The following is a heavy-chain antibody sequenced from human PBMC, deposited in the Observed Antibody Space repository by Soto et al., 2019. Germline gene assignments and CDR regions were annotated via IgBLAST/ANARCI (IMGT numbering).Heavy chain of an antibody. CDR1: CGSISSSSYY. CDR2: IYYSGST. CDR3: ARPSSWYGRNWFDP. D-gene: IGHD6-13*01. Sequence: PSETLSLTCTVSCGSISSSSYYWGWIRQPPGKGLEWIGSIYYSGSTYYNPSLKSRVTISVDTSKNQFSLKLSSVTAADTAVYYCARPSSWYGRNWFDPWGQGTLVTVSS. V-gene: IGHV4-39*01. J-gene: IGHJ5*02.